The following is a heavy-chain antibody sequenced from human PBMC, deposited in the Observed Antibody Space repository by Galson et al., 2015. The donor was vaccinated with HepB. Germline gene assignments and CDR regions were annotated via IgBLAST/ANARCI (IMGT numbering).Heavy chain of an antibody. Sequence: SVKVSCKASGGTFSSYAISWVRQAPGQGLEWMGGIIPIFGTANYAQKFQGRVTITADESTSTAYMELSSLRSEDTAVYYCANGGGCSGGSCYRGAYFQHWGQGTLVTVSS. CDR2: IIPIFGTA. V-gene: IGHV1-69*13. J-gene: IGHJ1*01. CDR3: ANGGGCSGGSCYRGAYFQH. D-gene: IGHD2-15*01. CDR1: GGTFSSYA.